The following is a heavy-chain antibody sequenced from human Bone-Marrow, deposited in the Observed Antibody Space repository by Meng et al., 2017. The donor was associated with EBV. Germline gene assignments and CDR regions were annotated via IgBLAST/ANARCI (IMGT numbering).Heavy chain of an antibody. CDR1: GGTFRSDA. CDR3: ASESGRGFTPDY. Sequence: VRVGAGGTNAGSAVKVSCKTSGGTFRSDAMSWVRQAPGQGLEWMGGLIPMSDAPHYAQKFQGRVTITADESTSTHYMDLSGLRSEDTAVYYCASESGRGFTPDYWGQGTLVTVSS. D-gene: IGHD3-10*01. CDR2: LIPMSDAP. V-gene: IGHV1-69*01. J-gene: IGHJ4*02.